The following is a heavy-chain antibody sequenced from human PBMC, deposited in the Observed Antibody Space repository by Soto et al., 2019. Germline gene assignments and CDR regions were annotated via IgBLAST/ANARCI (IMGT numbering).Heavy chain of an antibody. J-gene: IGHJ4*02. CDR3: ATQLNGDLDF. V-gene: IGHV1-69*15. Sequence: QVQLVQSGAEVRKPGSSVKVSCKASGGTFSTSAMNWVRQAPGQGLEWMGSIIPVFGTATYAQSFQGRITITADGSTTTGYMELSSLRSEDTAVYYCATQLNGDLDFWGQGTLLIVSS. D-gene: IGHD7-27*01. CDR2: IIPVFGTA. CDR1: GGTFSTSA.